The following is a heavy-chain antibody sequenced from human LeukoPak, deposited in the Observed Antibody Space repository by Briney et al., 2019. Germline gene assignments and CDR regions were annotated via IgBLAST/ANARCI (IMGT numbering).Heavy chain of an antibody. J-gene: IGHJ4*02. CDR1: GGSISSYY. Sequence: SETLSLTCTVSGGSISSYYWSWIRQPPGKGLEWIGYIYYSGSTNYNPSLKSRVTISVDTSKNQFSLKLSSVTAADTAVYYCARGGNYYDSSGYYYDYWGQGTLVTVSS. CDR3: ARGGNYYDSSGYYYDY. D-gene: IGHD3-22*01. CDR2: IYYSGST. V-gene: IGHV4-59*01.